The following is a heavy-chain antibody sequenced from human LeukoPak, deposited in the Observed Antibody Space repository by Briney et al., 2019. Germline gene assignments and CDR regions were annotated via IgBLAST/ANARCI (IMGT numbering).Heavy chain of an antibody. J-gene: IGHJ4*02. CDR3: AKDIQNDYGDYYFDY. CDR2: ISWNSGSI. V-gene: IGHV3-9*01. CDR1: GFTFDDYA. Sequence: GRSLRLSCAASGFTFDDYAMHWVRQAPGKGLEWDSGISWNSGSIGYADSVKGRFTISRDNAKNSLYLQMNSLRAEDTALYYCAKDIQNDYGDYYFDYWGQGTLVTVSS. D-gene: IGHD4-17*01.